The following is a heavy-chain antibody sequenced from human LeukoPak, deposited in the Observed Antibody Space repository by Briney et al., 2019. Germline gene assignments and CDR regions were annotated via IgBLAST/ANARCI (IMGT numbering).Heavy chain of an antibody. CDR2: FDPEDGET. CDR1: GGTFSSYA. D-gene: IGHD6-6*01. Sequence: ASVKVSCKASGGTFSSYAISWVRQAPGQGLEWMGGFDPEDGETIYAQKFQGRVTMTEDTSTDTAYMELSSLRSEDTAVYYCATGKGSSSSLDLWGRGTLVTVSS. J-gene: IGHJ2*01. CDR3: ATGKGSSSSLDL. V-gene: IGHV1-24*01.